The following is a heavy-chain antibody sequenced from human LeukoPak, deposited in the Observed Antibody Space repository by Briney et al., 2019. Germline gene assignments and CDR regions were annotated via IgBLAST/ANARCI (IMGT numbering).Heavy chain of an antibody. V-gene: IGHV4-30-2*03. CDR2: IYYSGST. CDR1: GGSISSGGYS. Sequence: SETLSLTCAVAGGSISSGGYSWSWIRQPPGKGLEWIGYIYYSGSTYYNPSLKSRVTISVDTSKNQFSLKLSSVTAADTAVYYCARLPIDYDILTGYALDAFDIWGQGTMVTVSS. J-gene: IGHJ3*02. CDR3: ARLPIDYDILTGYALDAFDI. D-gene: IGHD3-9*01.